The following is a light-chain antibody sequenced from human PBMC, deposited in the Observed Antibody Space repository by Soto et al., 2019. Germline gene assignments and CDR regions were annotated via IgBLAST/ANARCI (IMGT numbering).Light chain of an antibody. CDR2: EVS. V-gene: IGLV2-14*01. CDR3: SSYTSSSTLAV. Sequence: QSALNQPASVSGSPGQSITISCTGTSSDVGGYNYVSWYQQHPGKAPKLMIYEVSNRPSGVSNRFSGSKSGNTASLTISGLQAEDEADYYCSSYTSSSTLAVFGGGTKLTVL. CDR1: SSDVGGYNY. J-gene: IGLJ2*01.